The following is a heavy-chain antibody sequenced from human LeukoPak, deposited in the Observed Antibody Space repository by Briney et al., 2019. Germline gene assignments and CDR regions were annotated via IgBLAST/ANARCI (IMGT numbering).Heavy chain of an antibody. J-gene: IGHJ5*02. D-gene: IGHD3-16*01. Sequence: PGGSLRLSCAAFGFRFSDFTMTWVRQAPGKGPEWVSAIGGRGTSTYYADSLGGRFTISRDNSKDMLYLQMNSLKVEDTATYYCGKEGGAWGQGTKVTVSS. CDR2: IGGRGTST. CDR1: GFRFSDFT. V-gene: IGHV3-23*01. CDR3: GKEGGA.